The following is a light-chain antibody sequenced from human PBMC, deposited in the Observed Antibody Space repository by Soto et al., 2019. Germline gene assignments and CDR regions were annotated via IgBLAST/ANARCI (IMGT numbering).Light chain of an antibody. Sequence: QSALTQPASVSGSPGQSITISCTGSSSDIGGYKYVSWYQQHPGKAPKLIIYEVSSRPSGVSNRFSGSKSGNTASLTISGLQADDEADYHCGSFTGGIIPYVFGTGTKATVL. CDR2: EVS. V-gene: IGLV2-14*01. CDR1: SSDIGGYKY. J-gene: IGLJ1*01. CDR3: GSFTGGIIPYV.